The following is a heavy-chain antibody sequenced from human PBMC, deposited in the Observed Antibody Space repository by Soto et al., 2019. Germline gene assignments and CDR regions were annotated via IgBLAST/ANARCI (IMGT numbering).Heavy chain of an antibody. CDR2: ISYDGSNK. CDR1: GFTFSSYG. J-gene: IGHJ4*02. D-gene: IGHD3-10*01. Sequence: PGGSLRLSCAASGFTFSSYGMHWVRQAPGKGLEWVAVISYDGSNKYYADSLKGRFTISRDISKNTLYLQMNSLRAEDTAVYYCAKDPGPSGEQPIVYWGQGTLVTVSS. V-gene: IGHV3-30*18. CDR3: AKDPGPSGEQPIVY.